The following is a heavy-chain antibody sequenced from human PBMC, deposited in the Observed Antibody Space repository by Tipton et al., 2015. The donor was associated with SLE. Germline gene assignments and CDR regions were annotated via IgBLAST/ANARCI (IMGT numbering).Heavy chain of an antibody. Sequence: TLSLTCTVSGGSISSYYWSWIRQPPGKGLEWIAYISHSGSSDYNPSLRSRVTISRDTSRNQFSLKLSSVTAADTAVYYCVTKTGSYSDYWGRGTLLTVSS. V-gene: IGHV4-59*08. CDR3: VTKTGSYSDY. J-gene: IGHJ4*02. CDR2: ISHSGSS. CDR1: GGSISSYY. D-gene: IGHD1-26*01.